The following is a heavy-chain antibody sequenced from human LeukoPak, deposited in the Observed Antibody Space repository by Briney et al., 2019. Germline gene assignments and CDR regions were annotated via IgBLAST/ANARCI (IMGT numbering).Heavy chain of an antibody. CDR1: GYTLTELA. J-gene: IGHJ5*02. CDR2: FDPEDGET. Sequence: ASVKVSCKVSGYTLTELAMHWVRQAPGKGLEWMGGFDPEDGETIYAQKFQGRVTMTEDTSTDTAYMELSSLRSEDTAVYYCARDQDAPSGTWGYNWFDPWGQGTLVTVSS. V-gene: IGHV1-24*01. CDR3: ARDQDAPSGTWGYNWFDP. D-gene: IGHD1-1*01.